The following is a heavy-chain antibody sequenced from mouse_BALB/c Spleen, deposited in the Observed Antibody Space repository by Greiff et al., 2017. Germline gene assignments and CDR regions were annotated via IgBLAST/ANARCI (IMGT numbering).Heavy chain of an antibody. J-gene: IGHJ2*01. CDR3: ARLFHYSGFDY. CDR1: GYAFSSSW. D-gene: IGHD1-2*01. V-gene: IGHV1-82*01. CDR2: IYPGDGDT. Sequence: QVQLQQSGPELVKPGASVKISCKASGYAFSSSWMNWVKQRPGQGLEWIGRIYPGDGDTNYNGKFKGQATLTADKSSSTAYMQLSSLTSVDSAVYFCARLFHYSGFDYWGQGTTLTVSS.